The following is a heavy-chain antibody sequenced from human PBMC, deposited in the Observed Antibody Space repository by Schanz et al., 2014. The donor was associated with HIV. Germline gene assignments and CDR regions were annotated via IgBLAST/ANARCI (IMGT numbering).Heavy chain of an antibody. CDR1: GFTFSSYG. Sequence: QVQLVESGGGVVQPGRSLRLSCAASGFTFSSYGMHWVRQAPGKGLEWVAVIWYDGSNKYYADSVKGRFTISRDNAKNSLSLQMHSLRDDDTAVYYCARSPSYGMDVWGRGTTVTVAS. CDR2: IWYDGSNK. CDR3: ARSPSYGMDV. V-gene: IGHV3-33*01. J-gene: IGHJ6*02.